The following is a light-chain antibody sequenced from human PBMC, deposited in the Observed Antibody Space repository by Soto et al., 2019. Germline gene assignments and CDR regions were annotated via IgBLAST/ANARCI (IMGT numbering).Light chain of an antibody. CDR3: SSFTTTRFYV. J-gene: IGLJ1*01. Sequence: QSVVTQHTSVSGSPGQSSTIYCTGSGYDIGAYDYVSWYQQHPGRAPRLLIHGVRNRPPGISSRFSASKSGLTASLTISGLRAEAEADYYCSSFTTTRFYVFGPGTKVTVL. CDR2: GVR. V-gene: IGLV2-14*01. CDR1: GYDIGAYDY.